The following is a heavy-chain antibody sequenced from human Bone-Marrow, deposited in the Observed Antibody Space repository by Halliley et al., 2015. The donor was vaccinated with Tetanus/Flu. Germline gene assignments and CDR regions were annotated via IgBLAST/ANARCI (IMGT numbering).Heavy chain of an antibody. Sequence: WFEYFYCSGYTYFTPSLKSRVTISVDSSNNQFSLRLSSGTAADTAVYYCARDRSISGTTSFAYWGQGTLVTVSS. D-gene: IGHD1-7*01. CDR3: ARDRSISGTTSFAY. J-gene: IGHJ4*02. CDR2: FYCSGYT. V-gene: IGHV4-31*02.